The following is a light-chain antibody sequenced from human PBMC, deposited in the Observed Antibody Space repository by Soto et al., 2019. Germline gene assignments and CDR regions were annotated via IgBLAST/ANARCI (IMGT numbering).Light chain of an antibody. CDR2: DVS. Sequence: QSALTQPASVSGSPGQSITISCTGTSSDVGGYNYVSWYQQHPGQAPKLMIYDVSNRPSGVSNRFSGSKSGNTASLTISGLQADDAAYYFFLSYSSSSTVVFGGGTKLTVL. CDR1: SSDVGGYNY. V-gene: IGLV2-14*03. J-gene: IGLJ2*01. CDR3: LSYSSSSTVV.